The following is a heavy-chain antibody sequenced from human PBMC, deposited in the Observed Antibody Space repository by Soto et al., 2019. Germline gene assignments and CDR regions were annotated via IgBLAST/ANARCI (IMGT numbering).Heavy chain of an antibody. J-gene: IGHJ4*02. CDR1: GFTFSHYW. CDR2: IKEDGTEE. CDR3: ARCGREVDY. Sequence: EVQLVESGGDLVQPGGSLRLSCAVSGFTFSHYWLTWVRQAPGQGLEWVANIKEDGTEENYVDSVKGRFTISRDNAKNSLYLQMHSLRPEDTAVYYCARCGREVDYWGQGTLVVGSS. D-gene: IGHD2-15*01. V-gene: IGHV3-7*01.